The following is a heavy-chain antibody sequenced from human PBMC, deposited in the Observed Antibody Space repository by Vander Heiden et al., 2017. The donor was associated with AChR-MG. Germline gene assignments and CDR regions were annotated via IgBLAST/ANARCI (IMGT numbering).Heavy chain of an antibody. CDR3: VREIPLWGITVAGDY. CDR1: GFPFGNHW. Sequence: EVQLVESGGGLVQPGGSLRLPCAASGFPFGNHWMSWFRQAPGKGLEWVANIKQDGIEKYFVDSVKGRFTISRDNAKNSLFLQMNSLRAEDTAVYYCVREIPLWGITVAGDYWGQGTLVTVSS. D-gene: IGHD6-19*01. J-gene: IGHJ4*02. CDR2: IKQDGIEK. V-gene: IGHV3-7*01.